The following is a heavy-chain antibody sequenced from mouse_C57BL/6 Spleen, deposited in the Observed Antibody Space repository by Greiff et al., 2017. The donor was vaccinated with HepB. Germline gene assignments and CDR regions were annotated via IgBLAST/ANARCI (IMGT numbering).Heavy chain of an antibody. CDR2: IYPRDGST. Sequence: VQLQQSGPELVKPGASVKLSCKASGYTFTSYDINWVKQRPGQGLEWIGWIYPRDGSTKYNDKFKGKATLTVDTSSRTAYMELHSLTSEDSAVFFCARRVLGSSGYGAWFAYWGQGTLGTVSA. D-gene: IGHD3-2*02. CDR3: ARRVLGSSGYGAWFAY. CDR1: GYTFTSYD. V-gene: IGHV1-85*01. J-gene: IGHJ3*01.